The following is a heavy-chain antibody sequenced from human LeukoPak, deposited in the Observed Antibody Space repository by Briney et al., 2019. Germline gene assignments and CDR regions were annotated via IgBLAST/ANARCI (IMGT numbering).Heavy chain of an antibody. D-gene: IGHD3-10*01. CDR2: IIPILGIA. V-gene: IGHV1-69*04. CDR3: ARGYYGSGSYYNLGLTNWFDP. Sequence: GASVKVSCKASGGTFSSYAISWVRQAPGQGLEWMGRIIPILGIANYAQKFQGRVTITADKSTSTAYMELSSLRSEDTAVYYCARGYYGSGSYYNLGLTNWFDPWGQGTLVTVSS. J-gene: IGHJ5*02. CDR1: GGTFSSYA.